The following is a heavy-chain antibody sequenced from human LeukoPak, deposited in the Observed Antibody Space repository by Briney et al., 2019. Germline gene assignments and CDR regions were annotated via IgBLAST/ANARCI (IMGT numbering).Heavy chain of an antibody. V-gene: IGHV4-39*07. J-gene: IGHJ4*02. Sequence: SETLSLTCTVSGGSISSGSYYWSWIRQPPGKGLEWIGSIYHSGSTYYNPSLKSRVTISVDTSKNQFSLKLSSVTAADTAVYYCAREVTLYGDYQGTFDYWGQGTLVTVSS. CDR2: IYHSGST. CDR3: AREVTLYGDYQGTFDY. D-gene: IGHD4-17*01. CDR1: GGSISSGSYY.